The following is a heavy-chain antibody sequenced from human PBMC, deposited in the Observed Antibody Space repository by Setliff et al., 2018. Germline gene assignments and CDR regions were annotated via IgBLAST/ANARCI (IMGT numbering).Heavy chain of an antibody. CDR2: IHASGSP. CDR3: AKERYFDWFFED. D-gene: IGHD3-9*01. Sequence: SETLSLTCSVSGGSITRGSFYWSWIRQSDGKRLEWIGRIHASGSPNYNPSLKSRVTISLDPSANQFSLNLSSVTAADTAFYYCAKERYFDWFFEDWGQGTLVTVSS. V-gene: IGHV4-61*02. CDR1: GGSITRGSFY. J-gene: IGHJ4*02.